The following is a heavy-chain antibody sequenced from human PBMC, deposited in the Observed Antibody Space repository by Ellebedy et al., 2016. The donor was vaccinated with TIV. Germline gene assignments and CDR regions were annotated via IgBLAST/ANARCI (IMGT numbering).Heavy chain of an antibody. D-gene: IGHD1-26*01. J-gene: IGHJ4*02. CDR2: TRNKARSYTT. Sequence: GESLKISCVASGFTFSDPNMDWVRQAPGKGLEWVGRTRNKARSYTTVYAASVKGRFTISRDDSKNSLYLQMNSLKTEDTAVYYCARGVEGAISDYWGQGTLVTVSS. CDR3: ARGVEGAISDY. CDR1: GFTFSDPN. V-gene: IGHV3-72*01.